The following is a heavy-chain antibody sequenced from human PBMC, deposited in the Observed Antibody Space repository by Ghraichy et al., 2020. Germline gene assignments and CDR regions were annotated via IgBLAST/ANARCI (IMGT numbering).Heavy chain of an antibody. D-gene: IGHD6-13*01. V-gene: IGHV1-18*01. J-gene: IGHJ4*02. CDR2: ISAYNGNT. Sequence: ASVKVSCKASGYTFTSYGISWVRQAPGQGLEWMGWISAYNGNTNYAQKLQGRVTMTTDTSTSTAYMELRSLRSDDTAVYYCARVQQQLVLGISDYWGQGTLVTVSS. CDR3: ARVQQQLVLGISDY. CDR1: GYTFTSYG.